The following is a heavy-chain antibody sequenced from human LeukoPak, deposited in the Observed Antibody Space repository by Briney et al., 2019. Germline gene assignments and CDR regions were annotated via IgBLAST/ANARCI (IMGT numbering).Heavy chain of an antibody. J-gene: IGHJ6*04. CDR1: GGSISPYY. CDR2: ISYSGTT. CDR3: ARGYPPPPYYYDSSGQYYYYGMDV. D-gene: IGHD3-22*01. V-gene: IGHV4-59*12. Sequence: PSETLSLTCTVSGGSISPYYWSWIRQPPGKGLEWIGYISYSGTTNYNPSLKSRVTISVDTSKNQFSLKLSSVTAADTAVYYCARGYPPPPYYYDSSGQYYYYGMDVWGKGTTVTVSS.